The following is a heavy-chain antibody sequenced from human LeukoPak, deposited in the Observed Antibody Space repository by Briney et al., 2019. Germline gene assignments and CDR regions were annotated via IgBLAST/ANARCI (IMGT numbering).Heavy chain of an antibody. CDR1: GVSISSGSYY. CDR3: ARRLSSSWGEEPFDY. D-gene: IGHD6-13*01. V-gene: IGHV4-61*02. CDR2: IYTSGST. Sequence: SETLSLTCTVSGVSISSGSYYWSWIRQPAGKGLEWIGRIYTSGSTNYNPSLKSRVTISVDTSKNQFSLKLSSVTAADTAVYYCARRLSSSWGEEPFDYWGQGTLVTVSS. J-gene: IGHJ4*02.